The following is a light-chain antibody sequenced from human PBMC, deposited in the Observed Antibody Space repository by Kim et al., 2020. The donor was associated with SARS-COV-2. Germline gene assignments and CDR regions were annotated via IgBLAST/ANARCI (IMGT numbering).Light chain of an antibody. Sequence: DIQMTQSPSTLSASVGDRVTITCRASQSISSWLAWYQQKPGKAPKLLIYKASSLESGVPSRFSGSGSGTEFTLTISSLQPDEFATYYCQQYNNYSQTFGQGTKVDIK. CDR2: KAS. V-gene: IGKV1-5*03. CDR1: QSISSW. CDR3: QQYNNYSQT. J-gene: IGKJ1*01.